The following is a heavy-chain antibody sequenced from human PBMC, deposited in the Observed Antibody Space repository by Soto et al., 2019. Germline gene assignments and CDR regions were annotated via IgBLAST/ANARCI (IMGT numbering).Heavy chain of an antibody. CDR3: AKGILPLGVVPAAPGLAFDI. Sequence: GGSLRLSCAASGFTFSSYAMSWVRQAPGKGLEWVSAISGSGGSTYYADSVKGRFTISRDNSKNTLYLQMNSLRAEDTAVYYCAKGILPLGVVPAAPGLAFDIWGQGTMVTVSS. V-gene: IGHV3-23*01. CDR1: GFTFSSYA. CDR2: ISGSGGST. D-gene: IGHD2-2*01. J-gene: IGHJ3*02.